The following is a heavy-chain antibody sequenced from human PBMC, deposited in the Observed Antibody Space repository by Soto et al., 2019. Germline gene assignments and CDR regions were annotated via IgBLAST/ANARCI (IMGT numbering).Heavy chain of an antibody. CDR2: ISYNGGNI. V-gene: IGHV3-30-3*01. CDR3: AREPYDGYNDNTFDY. D-gene: IGHD3-16*01. Sequence: GGSLRLSCAASGFTFSSFTMHWVRQAPGKGLEWVALISYNGGNIYYIDSVKGRFTISRDNSENALFLQMNSLRAEDTAVYYCAREPYDGYNDNTFDYWGQGTLVTVSS. J-gene: IGHJ4*02. CDR1: GFTFSSFT.